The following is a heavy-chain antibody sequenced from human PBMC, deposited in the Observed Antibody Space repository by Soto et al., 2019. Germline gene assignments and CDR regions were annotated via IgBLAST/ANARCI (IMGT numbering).Heavy chain of an antibody. CDR1: GGSISSGDYY. CDR2: IYYSGST. CDR3: ARVIRYYYGMDV. D-gene: IGHD2-21*01. J-gene: IGHJ6*02. Sequence: KPSETLSLTSTVSGGSISSGDYYWSWISQPPGKGLEWIGYIYYSGSTYYNPSLKSRVTISVDTSKNQFSLKLSSVTAADTAVYYCARVIRYYYGMDVWGQGTTVTVSS. V-gene: IGHV4-30-4*01.